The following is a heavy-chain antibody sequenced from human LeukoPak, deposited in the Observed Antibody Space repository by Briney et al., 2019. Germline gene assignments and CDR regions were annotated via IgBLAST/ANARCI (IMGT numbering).Heavy chain of an antibody. CDR2: IIPIFGTA. V-gene: IGHV1-69*01. CDR3: ARDLVQSAFGELPPLRY. CDR1: GGTFSSYA. D-gene: IGHD3-10*01. J-gene: IGHJ4*02. Sequence: ASVKVSCRASGGTFSSYAISWVRQAPGQGLEWMGGIIPIFGTANYAQKFQGRVTITADESTSTAYMELSSLRSEDTAVYYCARDLVQSAFGELPPLRYWGQGTLVTVSS.